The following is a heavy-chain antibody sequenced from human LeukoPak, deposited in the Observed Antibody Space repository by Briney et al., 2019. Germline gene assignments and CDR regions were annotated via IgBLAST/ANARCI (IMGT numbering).Heavy chain of an antibody. V-gene: IGHV4-59*01. CDR2: TYYSGST. Sequence: PSETLSLTCTVSGGSLSSYYWSWIRQPPGKGLEWIGYTYYSGSTTYNPSLRSRVTISVDTSKNQFSLKLSSVTAADTAVYYCARDKDAFDIWGQGTMVTVSS. CDR3: ARDKDAFDI. J-gene: IGHJ3*02. CDR1: GGSLSSYY.